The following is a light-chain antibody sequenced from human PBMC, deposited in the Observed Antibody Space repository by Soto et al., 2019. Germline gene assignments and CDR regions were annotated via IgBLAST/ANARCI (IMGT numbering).Light chain of an antibody. Sequence: DIQMTQSPSTLSASAGDRVTITCRASQGISSYVAWYQQKPGKAPDLLIYAASTLQSGVPSRFSGSGSETDFTLTISSLQPEDFATYYCQQVNSYPSTFGGGTKVDIK. V-gene: IGKV1-9*01. CDR2: AAS. CDR3: QQVNSYPST. J-gene: IGKJ4*01. CDR1: QGISSY.